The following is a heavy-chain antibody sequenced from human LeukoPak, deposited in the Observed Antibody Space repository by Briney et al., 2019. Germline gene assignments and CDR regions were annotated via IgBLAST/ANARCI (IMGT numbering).Heavy chain of an antibody. CDR2: INSDGSST. D-gene: IGHD3-10*01. CDR3: ARTGYGSGKDMDV. J-gene: IGHJ6*02. V-gene: IGHV3-74*01. CDR1: GFTFSSYW. Sequence: GALKLSCAASGFTFSSYWMHWVRQAPGKGLVWVSRINSDGSSTSYADSVKGRFTISRDNAKNTLYLQMNSLRAEDTAVYYCARTGYGSGKDMDVWGQGTTVTVSS.